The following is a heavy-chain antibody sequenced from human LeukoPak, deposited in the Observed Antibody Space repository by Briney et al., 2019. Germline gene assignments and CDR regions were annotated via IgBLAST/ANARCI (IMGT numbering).Heavy chain of an antibody. Sequence: GASVTVSCKVSGYSLSEISMHWVRQAPGKGLEWMGRFEDGETVYSQTFQGRVTMTEDTSTDTAYMELISLRSDDTAVYYCATGWQRYSLNYWGQGTLVTVSS. CDR3: ATGWQRYSLNY. CDR1: GYSLSEIS. CDR2: FEDGET. J-gene: IGHJ4*02. D-gene: IGHD5-12*01. V-gene: IGHV1-24*01.